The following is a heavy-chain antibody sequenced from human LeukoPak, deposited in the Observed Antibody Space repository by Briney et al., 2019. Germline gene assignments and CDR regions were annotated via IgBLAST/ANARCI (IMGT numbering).Heavy chain of an antibody. D-gene: IGHD3-3*01. CDR3: ARERGGGITIFKGLDAFDI. V-gene: IGHV4-61*02. Sequence: PSQTLSLTCTVSGGSISSGSYYWSWIRQPAGKGLEWIGRIYTSGSTNYNPSLKSRVTISVDTSKNQFSLKLSSVTAADTAVYYCARERGGGITIFKGLDAFDIWGQGTMVTVSS. CDR2: IYTSGST. CDR1: GGSISSGSYY. J-gene: IGHJ3*02.